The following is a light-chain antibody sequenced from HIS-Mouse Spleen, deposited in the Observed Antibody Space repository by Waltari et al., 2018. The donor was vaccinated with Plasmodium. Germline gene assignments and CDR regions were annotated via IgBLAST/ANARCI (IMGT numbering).Light chain of an antibody. CDR2: EVS. J-gene: IGLJ2*01. Sequence: QSALTQPPSVSGSPGQSVTISCTGTSSDVGSYNRVSWYQQPPGTAPKLMIYEVSTRPSGVPGRCSGSKSGNTAALTISGLQAEDEADYYCSLYTSSSTLVFGGGTKLTVL. CDR3: SLYTSSSTLV. CDR1: SSDVGSYNR. V-gene: IGLV2-18*01.